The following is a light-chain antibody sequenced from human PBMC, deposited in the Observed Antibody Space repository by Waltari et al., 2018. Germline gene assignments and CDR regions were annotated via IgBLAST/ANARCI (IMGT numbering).Light chain of an antibody. V-gene: IGLV1-44*01. Sequence: QSVLTQPPSASGTPGPRVTISCSGSSSNIGLNTVTWYQQPPGTAPKLLIYTNNQRPSGVPDRFSGSKSVTSASLAISGLQSEDEADYYCAAWDDSLNGPVFGGGTKLTVL. CDR1: SSNIGLNT. J-gene: IGLJ3*02. CDR2: TNN. CDR3: AAWDDSLNGPV.